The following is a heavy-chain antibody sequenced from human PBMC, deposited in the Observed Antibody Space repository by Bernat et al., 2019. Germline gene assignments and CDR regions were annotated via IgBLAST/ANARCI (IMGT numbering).Heavy chain of an antibody. V-gene: IGHV3-23*01. J-gene: IGHJ2*01. CDR1: GFTFSTYA. D-gene: IGHD4-17*01. CDR3: AGHDYGDYAGPWYFDL. Sequence: EVQLLESGGDLVQPGGSLRLSCAASGFTFSTYAMSWVRQAPGKGLEWVSTISGSGGSTYFPDSVKGRFTISRDNSKNTLYLQMNSLRAEDTAVYYCAGHDYGDYAGPWYFDLWGRGTLVTVSS. CDR2: ISGSGGST.